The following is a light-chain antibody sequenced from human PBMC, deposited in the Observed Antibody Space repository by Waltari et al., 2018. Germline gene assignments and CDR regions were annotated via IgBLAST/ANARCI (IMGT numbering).Light chain of an antibody. Sequence: AIQLTQSPSSLSASVGDRATITCRARQGIRNDLGWYQQKPGKDPKLLIYAASSLQSGVPSRFSGSGSGTDFTLTISSLQPEDFATYYCLQDYNYPRTFGGGTKVEIK. V-gene: IGKV1-6*01. J-gene: IGKJ4*01. CDR3: LQDYNYPRT. CDR2: AAS. CDR1: QGIRND.